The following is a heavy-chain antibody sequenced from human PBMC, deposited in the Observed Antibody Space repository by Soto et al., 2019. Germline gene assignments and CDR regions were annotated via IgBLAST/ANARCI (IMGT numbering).Heavy chain of an antibody. CDR3: ARLGAARDPKNYYYYGMDV. V-gene: IGHV5-51*01. J-gene: IGHJ6*02. CDR1: GYSFIRYW. D-gene: IGHD6-6*01. Sequence: PGESLKISCKGSGYSFIRYWIGWVRQMPGKGLEWMGIIYPGDSDTRYSPSFQGQVTISTDKSISTAYLQCSSLKASDTAMYYCARLGAARDPKNYYYYGMDVWGQGTTVTVSS. CDR2: IYPGDSDT.